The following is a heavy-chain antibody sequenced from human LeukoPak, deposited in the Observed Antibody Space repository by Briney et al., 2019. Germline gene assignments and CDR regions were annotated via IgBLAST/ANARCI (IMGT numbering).Heavy chain of an antibody. V-gene: IGHV1-18*01. CDR1: GYTFTSYG. CDR2: ISAYNGNT. D-gene: IGHD2-2*01. J-gene: IGHJ5*02. CDR3: ARDLVPVGLVGPTAIMFGP. Sequence: ASVKVSCKASGYTFTSYGISWVRQAPGQGLEWMGWISAYNGNTNYAQKLQGKVTMTTDTSTSTAYMELRSLRSDDTAVYYCARDLVPVGLVGPTAIMFGPWGHCTLVTVSS.